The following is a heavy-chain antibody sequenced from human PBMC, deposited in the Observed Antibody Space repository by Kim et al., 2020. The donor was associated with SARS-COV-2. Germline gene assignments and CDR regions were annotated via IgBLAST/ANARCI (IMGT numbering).Heavy chain of an antibody. Sequence: SETLSLTCTVSGGSISRGGYYWNWIRQHPGKGLEWIGYIYHSGSTYYNPSLKSRVTISLDTSKNQFTLKLSSVTAADTAVYYCARKGGMGSYFVQFDYWG. CDR2: IYHSGST. D-gene: IGHD3-10*01. CDR3: ARKGGMGSYFVQFDY. V-gene: IGHV4-31*03. J-gene: IGHJ4*01. CDR1: GGSISRGGYY.